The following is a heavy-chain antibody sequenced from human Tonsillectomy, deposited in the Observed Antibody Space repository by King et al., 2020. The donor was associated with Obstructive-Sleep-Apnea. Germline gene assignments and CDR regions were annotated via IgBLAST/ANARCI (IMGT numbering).Heavy chain of an antibody. D-gene: IGHD4-17*01. CDR2: ISYDGSNK. CDR3: ASLVGDYAFDI. Sequence: VQLVESGGGVVQPGRSLRLSCAASGFTFSSYAMHWVRQAPGKGLEWGAVISYDGSNKYYADSVKGRFTISRDNSKNTLYLQMNSLRAGDTAVYYCASLVGDYAFDIWGQGTMVTVSS. CDR1: GFTFSSYA. V-gene: IGHV3-30-3*01. J-gene: IGHJ3*02.